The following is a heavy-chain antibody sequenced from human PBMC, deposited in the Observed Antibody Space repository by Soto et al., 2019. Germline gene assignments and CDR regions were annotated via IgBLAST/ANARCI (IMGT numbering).Heavy chain of an antibody. Sequence: GGSLRLSCVGSGFTFSSNWMTWVRQAPGKGLEWVANIRQDGGEKYFVDSVKGRFTISRDNAKNSLYLQMNSLRAEDTAVYYCAREIVVARGASYFDYWGPGTLVTVSS. CDR3: AREIVVARGASYFDY. CDR1: GFTFSSNW. CDR2: IRQDGGEK. V-gene: IGHV3-7*04. D-gene: IGHD2-2*01. J-gene: IGHJ4*02.